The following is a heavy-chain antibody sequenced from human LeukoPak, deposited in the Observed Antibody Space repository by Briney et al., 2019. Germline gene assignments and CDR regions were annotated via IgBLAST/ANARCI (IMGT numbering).Heavy chain of an antibody. CDR1: GYSIGSGYY. V-gene: IGHV4-38-2*01. J-gene: IGHJ6*03. Sequence: KPSETLSLTCAVSGYSIGSGYYWGWIRQPPGKGLEWIGSIYHSGSTYYNPSLESRVTISVDTSKNQFSLKLSSVTAADTAVYYCARPVDYYYYYMDDWGKGTTVTVSS. D-gene: IGHD4-23*01. CDR2: IYHSGST. CDR3: ARPVDYYYYYMDD.